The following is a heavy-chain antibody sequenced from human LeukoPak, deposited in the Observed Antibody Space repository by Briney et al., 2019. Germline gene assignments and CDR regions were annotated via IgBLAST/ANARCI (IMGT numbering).Heavy chain of an antibody. Sequence: GFLRLSCAASGFTFSSYSMNWVRQAPGKGLEWVSSISSSSSYIYYADSVKGRFTISRDNAKNSLYLQMNSLRAEDTAVYYCARSITMIVDDFDYWGQGTLVTVSS. CDR3: ARSITMIVDDFDY. D-gene: IGHD3-22*01. J-gene: IGHJ4*02. CDR2: ISSSSSYI. V-gene: IGHV3-21*01. CDR1: GFTFSSYS.